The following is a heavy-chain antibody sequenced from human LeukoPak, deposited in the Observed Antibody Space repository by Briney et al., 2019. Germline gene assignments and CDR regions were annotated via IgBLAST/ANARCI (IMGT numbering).Heavy chain of an antibody. CDR2: IQDRGST. J-gene: IGHJ4*02. CDR3: TRGQWLDVWDF. D-gene: IGHD6-19*01. V-gene: IGHV4-4*07. Sequence: SETLSLTCTVSGAPMSNSYWSWIRQPAGKGLEWIGHIQDRGSTIYNPSLGSRVTLSIDTPKNQFSLKLNSVTAADTAVYYCTRGQWLDVWDFWGQGTLVTVSA. CDR1: GAPMSNSY.